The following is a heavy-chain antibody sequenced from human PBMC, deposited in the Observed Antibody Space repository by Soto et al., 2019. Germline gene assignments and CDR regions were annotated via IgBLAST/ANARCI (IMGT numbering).Heavy chain of an antibody. J-gene: IGHJ4*02. CDR1: GFNFKKFA. Sequence: EVQLLESGGGVVQPGGSLRLSCVASGFNFKKFAMAWVRQAPGEGLEWVSGISCCGGSTSYADSVKGRFSIARDDSKNRLSVQMNSLRVEDTAQYYCAKADGEQWLVPHLDNWGQGTLVTVS. V-gene: IGHV3-23*01. D-gene: IGHD6-19*01. CDR3: AKADGEQWLVPHLDN. CDR2: ISCCGGST.